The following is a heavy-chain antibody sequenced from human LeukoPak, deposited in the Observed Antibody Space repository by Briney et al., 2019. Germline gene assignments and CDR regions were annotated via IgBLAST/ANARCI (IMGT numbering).Heavy chain of an antibody. V-gene: IGHV3-30*02. J-gene: IGHJ4*02. CDR1: GFTFSSYG. CDR2: IRYDGSNK. D-gene: IGHD3-3*01. Sequence: PGGSLRLSCAASGFTFSSYGMHWVRQAPGKGLEWVAFIRYDGSNKYYADSVKGRFTISRDNSKNTLYLQMNSLRAEDTAVYYCAKGGGFLEWCDYWGQGTLVTVSS. CDR3: AKGGGFLEWCDY.